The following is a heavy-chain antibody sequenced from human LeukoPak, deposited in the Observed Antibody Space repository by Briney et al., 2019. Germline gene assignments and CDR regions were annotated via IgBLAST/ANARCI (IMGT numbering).Heavy chain of an antibody. CDR2: IIPIFGTA. CDR1: GGTFSSYA. V-gene: IGHV1-69*05. CDR3: ARGTPPLWILGYMDV. Sequence: SVKVSCKASGGTFSSYAISWVRQAPGQGLEWMGGIIPIFGTANYAQKFQGRVTITRNTSISTAYMELSSLRSEDTAVYYCARGTPPLWILGYMDVWGKGTTVTVSS. D-gene: IGHD3-3*01. J-gene: IGHJ6*03.